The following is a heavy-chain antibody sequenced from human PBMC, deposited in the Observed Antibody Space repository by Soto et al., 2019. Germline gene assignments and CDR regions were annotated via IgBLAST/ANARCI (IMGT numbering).Heavy chain of an antibody. CDR1: GFTFSSYD. CDR3: ARGGYSYGYGGRESMDV. Sequence: EVQLVESGGGLVQPGGSLRLSCAASGFTFSSYDMHWVRQATGKGLEWVSAIGTAGDTYYPGSVKSRFNISRENAKNSLYLQMNSLRAEDTAVYYCARGGYSYGYGGRESMDVWGQGTTVTVSS. CDR2: IGTAGDT. J-gene: IGHJ6*02. D-gene: IGHD5-18*01. V-gene: IGHV3-13*01.